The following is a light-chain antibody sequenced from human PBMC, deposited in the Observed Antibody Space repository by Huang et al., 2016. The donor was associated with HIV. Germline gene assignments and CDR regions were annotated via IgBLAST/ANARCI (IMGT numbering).Light chain of an antibody. V-gene: IGKV4-1*01. CDR1: QTILYNNNH. J-gene: IGKJ4*01. CDR3: QQYYSKPLT. CDR2: RAS. Sequence: DIVMTQSPDSLAVSLGERATINCQSSQTILYNNNHLAWYQQKPGQFPKLLIYRASTRESGVPDRFSGSGSGTDFTLTISSLQAEDVAVYYCQQYYSKPLTFGGGTKVEIK.